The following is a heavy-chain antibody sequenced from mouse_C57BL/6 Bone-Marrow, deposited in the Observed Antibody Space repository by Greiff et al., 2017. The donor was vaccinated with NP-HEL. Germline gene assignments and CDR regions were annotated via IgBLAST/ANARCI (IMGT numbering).Heavy chain of an antibody. D-gene: IGHD3-2*02. Sequence: QVQLQQSGAELVRPGASVKLSCKASGYTFTDYYINWVKQRPGQGLEWIARIYPGSGNTYYNEKFKGKATLTAEKSSSTAYMQLSSLTSEDSAVYFCARWWQLRLLDAMDYWGQGTSVTVSS. J-gene: IGHJ4*01. V-gene: IGHV1-76*01. CDR2: IYPGSGNT. CDR1: GYTFTDYY. CDR3: ARWWQLRLLDAMDY.